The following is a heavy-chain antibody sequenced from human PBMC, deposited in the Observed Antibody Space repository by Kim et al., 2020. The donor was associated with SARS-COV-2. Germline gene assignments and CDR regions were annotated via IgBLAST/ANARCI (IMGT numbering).Heavy chain of an antibody. CDR1: GDSVSSNSAA. CDR2: TYYRSKWYN. D-gene: IGHD5-12*01. J-gene: IGHJ6*02. CDR3: ARIYSGYDYATYYYYGMDV. V-gene: IGHV6-1*01. Sequence: SQTLSLTCAISGDSVSSNSAAWNWLRQSPSRGLEWLGRTYYRSKWYNDYAVSVKSRITINPDTSKNQFSLQLNSVTPEDTAVYYCARIYSGYDYATYYYYGMDVWGQGTTVTVSS.